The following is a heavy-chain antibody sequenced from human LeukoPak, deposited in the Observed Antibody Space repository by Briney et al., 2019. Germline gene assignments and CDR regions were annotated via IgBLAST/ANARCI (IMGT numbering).Heavy chain of an antibody. CDR3: ARLDGSGSYLDY. CDR2: IYSGGST. D-gene: IGHD3-10*01. Sequence: PGGSLRLSCEASGFTVSSNYMSWVRQAPGKGLEWVSVIYSGGSTYYADSVKGRFTISRDNSKNTLYLQMNSLRAEDTAVYYCARLDGSGSYLDYWGQGTLVTVSS. J-gene: IGHJ4*02. CDR1: GFTVSSNY. V-gene: IGHV3-66*04.